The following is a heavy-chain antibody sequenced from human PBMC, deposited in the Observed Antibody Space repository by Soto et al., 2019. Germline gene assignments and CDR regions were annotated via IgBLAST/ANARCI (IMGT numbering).Heavy chain of an antibody. V-gene: IGHV3-7*01. CDR2: IKFDGSQR. CDR3: ARDADYRDGDLWYDGYDL. D-gene: IGHD2-21*01. J-gene: IGHJ3*01. CDR1: GFALSRFW. Sequence: QPGGSLRLSCAASGFALSRFWMNWVRQAPGKGLEWVANIKFDGSQRSYVDSVKGRFTIFRDNAGNSLHLQMDSLRVEDTAVYFCARDADYRDGDLWYDGYDLWGQGKMVTDS.